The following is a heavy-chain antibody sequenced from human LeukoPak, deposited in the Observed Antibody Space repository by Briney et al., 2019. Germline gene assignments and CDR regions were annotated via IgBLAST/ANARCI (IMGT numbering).Heavy chain of an antibody. CDR1: GFTSSSYS. J-gene: IGHJ5*02. Sequence: GGSLRLSCAASGFTSSSYSMNWVRQAPGKGLEWVSYISSSSSTIYYADSVKGRFTISRDNAKNSLYLQMNSLRDEDTAVYYCARVMVRGVINWFDPWGQGTLVTVSS. CDR2: ISSSSSTI. V-gene: IGHV3-48*02. D-gene: IGHD3-10*01. CDR3: ARVMVRGVINWFDP.